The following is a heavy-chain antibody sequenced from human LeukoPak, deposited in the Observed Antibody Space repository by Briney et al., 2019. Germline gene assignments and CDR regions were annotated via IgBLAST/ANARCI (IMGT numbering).Heavy chain of an antibody. V-gene: IGHV5-51*01. Sequence: GESLKISCWDSGSSFTSYWIGWVRQMPGKGLEWMGIIYPGDSDIRYSPSFQGQVTISADKSISTAYLQWSSLRASDTAIYYCARHLLTPGGSYYFDFWGQGALVTVSS. CDR2: IYPGDSDI. D-gene: IGHD1-26*01. CDR1: GSSFTSYW. J-gene: IGHJ4*02. CDR3: ARHLLTPGGSYYFDF.